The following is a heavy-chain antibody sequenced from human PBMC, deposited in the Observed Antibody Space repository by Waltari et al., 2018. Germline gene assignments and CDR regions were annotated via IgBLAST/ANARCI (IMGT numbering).Heavy chain of an antibody. D-gene: IGHD6-13*01. CDR3: AKEVWQQLVKMVGWFDP. CDR1: GGSFSVYY. V-gene: IGHV4-34*01. Sequence: QVQLHQWGAGLLKPSETLSLTCAVYGGSFSVYYWSWFRQPPGKGLEWIGEINQSGGTNYNSSLKSRVTISVDTSMNQFSLKLYSVTAEDTAVYYCAKEVWQQLVKMVGWFDPWGQGTLVTVSS. CDR2: INQSGGT. J-gene: IGHJ5*02.